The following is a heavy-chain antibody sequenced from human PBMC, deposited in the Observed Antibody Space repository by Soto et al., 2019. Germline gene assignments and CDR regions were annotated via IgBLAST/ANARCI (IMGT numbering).Heavy chain of an antibody. CDR2: ISCSGGAT. J-gene: IGHJ4*02. V-gene: IGHV3-23*01. D-gene: IGHD2-21*02. CDR3: ARTRTAFYRYYFDS. Sequence: GESLRLSCSTSGFTFKDCAISWVRQAPGKGLEWVSGISCSGGATYYTDSVEGRFTISKDFSKNTVSLQMTGLRVDDTDVYYCARTRTAFYRYYFDSWGQGALVTVSS. CDR1: GFTFKDCA.